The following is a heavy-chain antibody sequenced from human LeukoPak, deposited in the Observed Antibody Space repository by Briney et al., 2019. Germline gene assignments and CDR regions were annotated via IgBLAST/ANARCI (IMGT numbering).Heavy chain of an antibody. CDR3: ARGQSPSSWHTPFGS. CDR1: GGSISSSSYY. V-gene: IGHV4-39*01. CDR2: IYYSGST. D-gene: IGHD6-13*01. J-gene: IGHJ4*02. Sequence: SETLSLTCTVSGGSISSSSYYWGWIRQPPGKGLEWIGSIYYSGSTYYNPSLKSRVTISVDTSKNQFSLKLNSVTAADTAVYYCARGQSPSSWHTPFGSWGQGTLVTVSS.